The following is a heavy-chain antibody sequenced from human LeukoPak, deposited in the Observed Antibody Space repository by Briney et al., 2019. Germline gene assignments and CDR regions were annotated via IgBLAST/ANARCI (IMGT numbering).Heavy chain of an antibody. CDR3: ARTTELRFLEWLFDAFDI. CDR2: IYYSGST. D-gene: IGHD3-3*01. V-gene: IGHV4-59*08. Sequence: SETLSLTCTVSGGSISSYYWSWIRQPPGKGLEWIGYIYYSGSTNYNPSLKSRVTISVDTSKNQFSLKLSSVTAADTAVYYCARTTELRFLEWLFDAFDIWGQGTMVTVSS. CDR1: GGSISSYY. J-gene: IGHJ3*02.